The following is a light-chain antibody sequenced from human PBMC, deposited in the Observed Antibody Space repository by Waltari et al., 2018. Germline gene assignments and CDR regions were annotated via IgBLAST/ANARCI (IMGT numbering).Light chain of an antibody. J-gene: IGKJ3*01. CDR1: QSITTY. Sequence: DIQMTQSPSSLSASVGDRVTITCRASQSITTYLNWYQQKPGKAPNLLIYGASSLQSGVPSRFSGSGSGTDFTLTISSLQPEDFATYYCQQTYSTPPFTFGPGTKVD. CDR2: GAS. CDR3: QQTYSTPPFT. V-gene: IGKV1-39*01.